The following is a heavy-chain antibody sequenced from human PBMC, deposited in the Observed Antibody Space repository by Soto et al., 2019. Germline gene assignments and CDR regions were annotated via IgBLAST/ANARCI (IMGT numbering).Heavy chain of an antibody. CDR2: IWYDGSNK. CDR1: GFTFSSYW. CDR3: SRVLLPYYDFWSGPYYYYYDMDV. V-gene: IGHV3-33*08. J-gene: IGHJ6*02. Sequence: VQLVESGGGLVQPGGSLRLSCAASGFTFSSYWMSWVRQAPGKGLEWVAVIWYDGSNKYYADSVKGRFTISRDNSKNTLYLQMNSLRAEDTAVYYCSRVLLPYYDFWSGPYYYYYDMDVWGQGTTVTVSS. D-gene: IGHD3-3*01.